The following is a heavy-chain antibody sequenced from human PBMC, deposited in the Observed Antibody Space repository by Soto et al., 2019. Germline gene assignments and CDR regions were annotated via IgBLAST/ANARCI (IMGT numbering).Heavy chain of an antibody. V-gene: IGHV2-5*01. CDR1: GFSLSGGGLG. J-gene: IGHJ5*02. Sequence: SVPTLVNPTQTLTLTCTFSGFSLSGGGLGVGWIRQPPGKALEWVALIYWNDDKRYSPSLKSRLTITKDTSKKQVVLTMTNMDPEDTATYYCAHKMDTVDWFGPWGRGTLVTVSS. D-gene: IGHD5-18*01. CDR3: AHKMDTVDWFGP. CDR2: IYWNDDK.